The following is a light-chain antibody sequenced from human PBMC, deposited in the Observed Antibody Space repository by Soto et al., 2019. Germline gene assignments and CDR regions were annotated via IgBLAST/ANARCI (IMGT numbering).Light chain of an antibody. Sequence: EIVMTQSPATLSVSPGERATLSCRASQSVSSNLAWYQQKPGQAPRLLMYGASTRSTGIPDRFSGSGSGTEFTLTISSLQSEDFAVYDCQQNNNWPPWTFGQGTKVEIK. V-gene: IGKV3-15*01. CDR1: QSVSSN. J-gene: IGKJ1*01. CDR2: GAS. CDR3: QQNNNWPPWT.